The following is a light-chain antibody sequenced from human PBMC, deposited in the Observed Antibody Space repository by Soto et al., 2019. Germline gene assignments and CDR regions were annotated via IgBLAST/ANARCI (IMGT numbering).Light chain of an antibody. CDR3: QQYGTSPWT. J-gene: IGKJ1*01. CDR1: QSVTIGY. V-gene: IGKV3-20*01. Sequence: VPTQSPGTLSWSRGESATLYWRASQSVTIGYLAWFQQKPGQAPRILIYGARTRATGVPDRFSASGSGTDFSLTISRLETEDCAVYYCQQYGTSPWTFGPVTKVDIK. CDR2: GAR.